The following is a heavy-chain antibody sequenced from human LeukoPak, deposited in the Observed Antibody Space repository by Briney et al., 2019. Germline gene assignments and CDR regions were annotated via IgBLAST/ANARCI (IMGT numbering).Heavy chain of an antibody. CDR1: GYSFTSYY. V-gene: IGHV1-2*02. CDR3: ARAHIVVVPAAGYYFDY. J-gene: IGHJ4*02. Sequence: ASVKVSCKASGYSFTSYYMHWVRQAPGQGLEWMGWINPNSGGTNYAQKFQGRVTMTRDTSISTAYMELSSLRSEDTAVYYCARAHIVVVPAAGYYFDYWGQGTLVTVSS. CDR2: INPNSGGT. D-gene: IGHD2-2*01.